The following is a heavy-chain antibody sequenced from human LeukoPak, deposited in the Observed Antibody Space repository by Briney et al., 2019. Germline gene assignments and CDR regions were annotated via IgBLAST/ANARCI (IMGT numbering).Heavy chain of an antibody. CDR1: GFTFSSYA. CDR3: ATQLRFLEWLSHPPFY. V-gene: IGHV3-30-3*01. D-gene: IGHD3-3*01. Sequence: GGSLRLSCAASGFTFSSYAMHWVRQAPGKGLEWVAVISYDGSNKYYADSVKGRFTISGDNSKNTLYLQMNSLRAEDTAVYYCATQLRFLEWLSHPPFYWGQGTLVTVSS. CDR2: ISYDGSNK. J-gene: IGHJ4*02.